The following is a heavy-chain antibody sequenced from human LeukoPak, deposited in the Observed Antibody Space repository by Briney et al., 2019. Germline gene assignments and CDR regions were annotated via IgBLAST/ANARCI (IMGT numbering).Heavy chain of an antibody. CDR3: ARSNPLVGATSGLPWYFDL. CDR2: IYSDGST. J-gene: IGHJ2*01. CDR1: GFTVSSHY. Sequence: GGSLRLSCAASGFTVSSHYMSWVRQAPGKGLEWVSIIYSDGSTYYADSVKGRFTISRDNPKNTLYLLMNSLRTEDTAVYYCARSNPLVGATSGLPWYFDLRGRGTLVTVSS. V-gene: IGHV3-53*05. D-gene: IGHD1-26*01.